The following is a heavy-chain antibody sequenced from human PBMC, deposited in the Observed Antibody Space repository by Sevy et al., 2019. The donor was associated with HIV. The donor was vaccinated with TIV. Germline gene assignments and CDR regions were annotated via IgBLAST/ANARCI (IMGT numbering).Heavy chain of an antibody. CDR1: GFTFSSYG. Sequence: GGSLRLSCAASGFTFSSYGMHWVRQVPGKGLEWVAVISYDGSNKYYADSVKGRFTISRDNSKNTLYLQMNSLRAEDTAVYYCAKGVQLQRSAYYFDYWGQGTLVTVSS. CDR2: ISYDGSNK. D-gene: IGHD2-2*01. V-gene: IGHV3-30*18. J-gene: IGHJ4*02. CDR3: AKGVQLQRSAYYFDY.